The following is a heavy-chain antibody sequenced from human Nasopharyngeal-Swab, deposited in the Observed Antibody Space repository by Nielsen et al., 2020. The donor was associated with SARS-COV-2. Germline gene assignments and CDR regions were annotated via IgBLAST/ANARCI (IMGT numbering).Heavy chain of an antibody. J-gene: IGHJ4*02. CDR3: ARNGWGRWLQFNY. CDR1: GFSLSDYW. V-gene: IGHV3-7*01. Sequence: GESLKISCAASGFSLSDYWMSWVRQTPGRGLEWLAYIKQDGSEKYYVDSVRGRFTISRDNAKNSVYLQMNSLRVDDTAPYYCARNGWGRWLQFNYTGQGTLVTVSS. D-gene: IGHD5-24*01. CDR2: IKQDGSEK.